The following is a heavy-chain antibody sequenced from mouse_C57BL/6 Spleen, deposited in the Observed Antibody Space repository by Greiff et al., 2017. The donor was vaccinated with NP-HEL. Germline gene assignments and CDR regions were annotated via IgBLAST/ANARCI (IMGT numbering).Heavy chain of an antibody. CDR1: GYTFTSYW. V-gene: IGHV1-74*01. D-gene: IGHD2-2*01. CDR3: AMGMVTSHLFAY. J-gene: IGHJ3*01. Sequence: VQLQQPGAELVKPGASVKVSCKASGYTFTSYWMHWVKQRPGQGLEWIGRIHPSDSDTNYNQKFKGKATLTVDKSSSTAYMQLSSLTSEDSAVYYCAMGMVTSHLFAYWGQGTLVTVSA. CDR2: IHPSDSDT.